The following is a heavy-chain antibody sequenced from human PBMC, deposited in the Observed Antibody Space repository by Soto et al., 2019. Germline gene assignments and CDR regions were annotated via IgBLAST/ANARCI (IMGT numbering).Heavy chain of an antibody. Sequence: EVQLLESGGGLVQPGGSLRLSWAASGFAFNSSAMAWVRQTPGKGLQWVSAITVAGGGTYYADSVKGRFAIPRDNSKKTLYLQMNSLSAEDTALYFCAKWPPSPKMGVTSHWGQGTLVTVSS. CDR2: ITVAGGGT. V-gene: IGHV3-23*01. CDR1: GFAFNSSA. CDR3: AKWPPSPKMGVTSH. D-gene: IGHD1-26*01. J-gene: IGHJ4*02.